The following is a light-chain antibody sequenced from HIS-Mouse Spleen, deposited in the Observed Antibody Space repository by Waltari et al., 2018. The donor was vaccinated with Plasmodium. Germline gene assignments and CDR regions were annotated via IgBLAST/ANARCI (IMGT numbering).Light chain of an antibody. J-gene: IGKJ3*01. CDR1: QSVSSN. CDR2: GAS. CDR3: QQYNNWSFT. Sequence: EIVMTQSPATLSVSPGERATLSCRASQSVSSNLAWYQQKPGQAPRLLIYGASTRATGIPARLSGSGSGTEFTITISSLQSEDFAVYYCQQYNNWSFTFGPGTKVDIK. V-gene: IGKV3-15*01.